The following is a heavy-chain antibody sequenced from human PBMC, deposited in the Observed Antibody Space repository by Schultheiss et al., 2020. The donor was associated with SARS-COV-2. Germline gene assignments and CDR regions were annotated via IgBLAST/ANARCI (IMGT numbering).Heavy chain of an antibody. J-gene: IGHJ4*02. Sequence: SGPTLLKPTQTLTLTCPFSGFSLSTSGMCVSWIRQPPGKALEWLALIYWIDDARYSPSLKNRLTVSKDTSKNQVVLTMTNMDPVDTATYYCAHIRLTPYFDYWGQGTLVTVSS. V-gene: IGHV2-5*01. CDR2: IYWIDDA. CDR3: AHIRLTPYFDY. CDR1: GFSLSTSGMC. D-gene: IGHD2-15*01.